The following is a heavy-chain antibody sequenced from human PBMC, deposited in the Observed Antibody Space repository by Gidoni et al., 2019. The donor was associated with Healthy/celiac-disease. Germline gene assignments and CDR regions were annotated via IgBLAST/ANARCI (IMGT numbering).Heavy chain of an antibody. V-gene: IGHV3-20*04. CDR1: GFPFDYYG. CDR2: INWNVGST. CDR3: ARVWWLVRGDAFDI. J-gene: IGHJ3*02. Sequence: EVQLVESGGGVVRPGGSLRLSCAASGFPFDYYGMSWVRQAPGQGLEWVSGINWNVGSTGYADSVKGRFTISRDNAKNSLYLQMNSLRAEDTALYYCARVWWLVRGDAFDIWGQGTMVTVSS. D-gene: IGHD6-19*01.